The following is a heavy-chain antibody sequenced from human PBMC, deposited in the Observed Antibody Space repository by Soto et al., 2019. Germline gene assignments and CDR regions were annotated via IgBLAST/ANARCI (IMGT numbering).Heavy chain of an antibody. V-gene: IGHV4-59*01. CDR3: ARRYGSACDI. Sequence: QVQLQESGPGLVKPSETLSLTCTVSGGSISSYYWSWIRQPPGKGLEWIGYIYYSGSTNYNPSLKSRVTISVEPPKNQFSLKLGAVTAADTAVYYCARRYGSACDIWGQGTMVTVSS. D-gene: IGHD4-17*01. J-gene: IGHJ3*02. CDR2: IYYSGST. CDR1: GGSISSYY.